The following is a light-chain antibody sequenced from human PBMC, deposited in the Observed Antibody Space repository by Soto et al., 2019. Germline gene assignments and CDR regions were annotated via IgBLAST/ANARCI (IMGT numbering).Light chain of an antibody. V-gene: IGKV3-15*01. CDR1: QSVSTN. Sequence: EIVMTQSPAALSVSPGERATLSSRASQSVSTNLAWYQQKPGQAPRLMYGASTRATGIPARFSGSGSGTEFTLTISSLQSEDFAVYYCQQYHNWPPYTFGQGTKLEIK. J-gene: IGKJ2*01. CDR2: GAS. CDR3: QQYHNWPPYT.